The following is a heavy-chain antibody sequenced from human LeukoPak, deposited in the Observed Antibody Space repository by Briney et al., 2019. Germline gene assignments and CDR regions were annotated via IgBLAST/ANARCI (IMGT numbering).Heavy chain of an antibody. Sequence: GGSLRLSCAASGFTFSSYGMHWVRQAPGKGLEWVAVISYDGSNKYYADSVKGRFTISRDNSKNTLYLQMNSLRAEDTAVYYCASRPSGSYENWGQGTLVTVSS. CDR1: GFTFSSYG. CDR3: ASRPSGSYEN. V-gene: IGHV3-30*03. CDR2: ISYDGSNK. J-gene: IGHJ4*02. D-gene: IGHD1-26*01.